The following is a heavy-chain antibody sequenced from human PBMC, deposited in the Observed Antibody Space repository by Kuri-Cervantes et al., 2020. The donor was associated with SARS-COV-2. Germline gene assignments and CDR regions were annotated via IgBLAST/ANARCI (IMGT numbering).Heavy chain of an antibody. CDR1: GGALCRYY. CDR2: INHSGST. V-gene: IGHV4-34*01. CDR3: ARELDCSSTSCSSTKISPAAFDI. D-gene: IGHD2-2*01. Sequence: ESLKLPRAVHGGALCRYYWSWIRQPSGKGLEWIGEINHSGSTNYNPSLKSRVTISVGTSKNQFSLKLSSVTAADTAVYYCARELDCSSTSCSSTKISPAAFDIWGQGTMVTVSS. J-gene: IGHJ3*02.